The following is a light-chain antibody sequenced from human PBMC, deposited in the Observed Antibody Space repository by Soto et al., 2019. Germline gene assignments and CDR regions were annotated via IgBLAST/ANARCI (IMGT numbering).Light chain of an antibody. CDR2: AVS. CDR1: SSDVGAYKY. Sequence: QPVLTQPPSAPGSPGQSVTISCTGTSSDVGAYKYVSWYQQHPGKAPKLMIYAVSERPSGVPDRFSGSTSGNTASLTVSGLQSEDEADYYCVSFTTSRSYVFRTGTKPTVL. V-gene: IGLV2-8*01. J-gene: IGLJ1*01. CDR3: VSFTTSRSYV.